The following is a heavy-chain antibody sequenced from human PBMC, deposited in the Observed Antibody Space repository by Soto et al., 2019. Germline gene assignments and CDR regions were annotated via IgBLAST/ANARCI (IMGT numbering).Heavy chain of an antibody. V-gene: IGHV1-8*01. CDR3: GSGTDRDIQASPERRVRYYYYYMDV. Sequence: DSVKVSCKASGYTFTSYDINWVRQATGQGLEWMGWMNPNSGNTGYAQKFQGRVTMTRNTSISTAYMELSSLRSEDTAVHYCGSGTDRDIQASPERRVRYYYYYMDVWCNGSTVTVS. J-gene: IGHJ6*03. D-gene: IGHD5-12*01. CDR1: GYTFTSYD. CDR2: MNPNSGNT.